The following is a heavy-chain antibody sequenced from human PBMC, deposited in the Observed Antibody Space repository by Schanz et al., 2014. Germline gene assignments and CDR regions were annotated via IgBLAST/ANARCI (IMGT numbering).Heavy chain of an antibody. J-gene: IGHJ6*03. CDR2: ISGSGSST. CDR1: GFTFSSYA. CDR3: ARPSDSSWYMDV. D-gene: IGHD2-21*02. Sequence: EVQLLESGGGLVQPGGSLRLSCAASGFTFSSYAMTWVRQAPGKGLDWVSAISGSGSSTYYADSVKGRFTISRDNGKKSLYLQMNSLRAEDTAVYYCARPSDSSWYMDVWGKGTTVTVSS. V-gene: IGHV3-23*01.